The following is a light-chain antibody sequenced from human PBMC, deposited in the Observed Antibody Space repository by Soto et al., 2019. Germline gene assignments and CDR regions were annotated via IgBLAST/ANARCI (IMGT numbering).Light chain of an antibody. V-gene: IGLV2-14*01. CDR1: SXDVGGYNY. Sequence: ALTQPASVSGSPGQSITISCTGTSXDVGGYNYVSWYQQQSGKAPKLMIHEVSNRPSGVSNRFSGSKSGNTASLTISGLQAEDEADYYCSSYTSSRAYVFGIGTKVTVL. CDR3: SSYTSSRAYV. J-gene: IGLJ1*01. CDR2: EVS.